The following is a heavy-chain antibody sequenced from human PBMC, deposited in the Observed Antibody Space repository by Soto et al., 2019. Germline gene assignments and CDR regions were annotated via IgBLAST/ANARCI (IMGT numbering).Heavy chain of an antibody. J-gene: IGHJ3*02. CDR2: IYPGDSDT. D-gene: IGHD2-2*01. CDR1: GYSFTSYW. Sequence: GESLKISCKGSGYSFTSYWIGWVRQMPGKGLEWMGIIYPGDSDTRYSPSFQGQVTISADKSISTAYLQWSSLKASETAMKYCARLSEELVPAEYLVTFDIWGQGTMVTVSS. CDR3: ARLSEELVPAEYLVTFDI. V-gene: IGHV5-51*01.